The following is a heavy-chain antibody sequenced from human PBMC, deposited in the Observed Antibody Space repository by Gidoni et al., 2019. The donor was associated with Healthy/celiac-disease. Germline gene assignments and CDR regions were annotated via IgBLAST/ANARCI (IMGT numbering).Heavy chain of an antibody. Sequence: EVQLVESGGGLVQPGGSLRLSCAASGFTFSSYAMSWVRQAPGKGREWVSALSGSGGSTYYADSVKGRFTNSRDNSKNTLYLQMNSLRAEDTAVYYCAKDLSGYDWGVVGYWGQGTLVTVSS. CDR2: LSGSGGST. D-gene: IGHD5-12*01. CDR1: GFTFSSYA. J-gene: IGHJ4*02. CDR3: AKDLSGYDWGVVGY. V-gene: IGHV3-23*04.